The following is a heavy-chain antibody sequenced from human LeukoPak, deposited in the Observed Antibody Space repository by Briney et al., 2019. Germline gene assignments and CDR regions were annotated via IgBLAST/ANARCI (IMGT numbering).Heavy chain of an antibody. D-gene: IGHD1-26*01. CDR3: AKEVVGATTVDY. J-gene: IGHJ4*02. CDR2: ISGSGGST. V-gene: IGHV3-23*01. Sequence: GGSLRLSCAASGFTFSSYAMSWVRQAPGKGLEWVSAISGSGGSTYYADSVKGRFTISRDNSKNTLYLQMNSPRAEDTPVYYCAKEVVGATTVDYWGQGTLVTVSS. CDR1: GFTFSSYA.